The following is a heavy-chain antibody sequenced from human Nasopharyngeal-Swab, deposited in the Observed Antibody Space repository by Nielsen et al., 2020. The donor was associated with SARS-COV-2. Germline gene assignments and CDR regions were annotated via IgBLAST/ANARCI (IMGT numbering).Heavy chain of an antibody. CDR2: INAGNGHT. CDR1: GYNFASYI. J-gene: IGHJ4*02. CDR3: VRDRVWGDY. V-gene: IGHV1-3*01. D-gene: IGHD3-16*01. Sequence: ASVKVSCKVSGYNFASYILHWVRQAPGQRPEWMGWINAGNGHTEYSQKFQGRVTITRDTSATTAYMELSSLRSEDTAIYYCVRDRVWGDYWGQGTLVTVSS.